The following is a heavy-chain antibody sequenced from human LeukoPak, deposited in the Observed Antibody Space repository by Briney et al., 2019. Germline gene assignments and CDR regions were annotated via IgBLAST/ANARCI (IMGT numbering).Heavy chain of an antibody. Sequence: SETLSLTCTVSGGSISSYYWSWIRQPPGKGLEWIGYIYYSGSTNHNPSLKSRVTISVDTSKNQFSLKLSSVTAADTAVYYCARVFRLVYYDTSGAFHYWGEGTLVADSS. D-gene: IGHD3-22*01. CDR2: IYYSGST. CDR1: GGSISSYY. J-gene: IGHJ4*02. CDR3: ARVFRLVYYDTSGAFHY. V-gene: IGHV4-59*01.